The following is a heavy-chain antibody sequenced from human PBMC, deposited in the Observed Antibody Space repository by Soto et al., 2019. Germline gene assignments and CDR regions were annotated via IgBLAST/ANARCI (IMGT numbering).Heavy chain of an antibody. CDR3: ARDAMVRGVIGFGRGNICFAP. CDR2: IKQDGSEK. J-gene: IGHJ5*02. CDR1: GFTFSSYW. V-gene: IGHV3-7*01. D-gene: IGHD3-10*01. Sequence: EVQLVESGGGLVQPGGSLRLSCAASGFTFSSYWMSWVRQAPGQGLEWVANIKQDGSEKYYVDSVKGRFTISRDNAKISLYLQMNSPRAEDTAVYYCARDAMVRGVIGFGRGNICFAPWGRGTLVTVSS.